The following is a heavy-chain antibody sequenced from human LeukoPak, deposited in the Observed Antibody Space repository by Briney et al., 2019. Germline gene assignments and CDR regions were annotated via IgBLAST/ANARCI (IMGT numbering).Heavy chain of an antibody. D-gene: IGHD3-10*01. CDR2: IYPADSDT. V-gene: IGHV5-51*01. CDR3: ARQSRDGSKTRGYYFDH. Sequence: GESLKISCQVSGYIFTDYWIGWVRQMPGKGLEPMGIIYPADSDTAYSPFFQGQVTISADKSISTVYLQWSSLKASDTAMYYCARQSRDGSKTRGYYFDHWGQGTLVTVSS. J-gene: IGHJ4*02. CDR1: GYIFTDYW.